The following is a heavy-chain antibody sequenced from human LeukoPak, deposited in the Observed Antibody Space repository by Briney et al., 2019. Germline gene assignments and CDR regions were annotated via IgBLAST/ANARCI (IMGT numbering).Heavy chain of an antibody. V-gene: IGHV3-20*04. J-gene: IGHJ5*02. CDR1: GFTFDDYG. CDR3: ARDGPVGYDFWSGYYTAGANWFDP. CDR2: INWNGGST. Sequence: PGGSLRLSCAASGFTFDDYGMSWVRQAPGKGLEWVSGINWNGGSTGYADSVKGRFTISRDNAKYSLYLQMNSLRAEDTALYYCARDGPVGYDFWSGYYTAGANWFDPWGQGTLVTVSS. D-gene: IGHD3-3*01.